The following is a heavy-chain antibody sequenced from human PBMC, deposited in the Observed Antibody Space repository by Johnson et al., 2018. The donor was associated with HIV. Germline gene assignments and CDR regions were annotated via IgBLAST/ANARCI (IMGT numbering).Heavy chain of an antibody. V-gene: IGHV3-30*18. D-gene: IGHD1-26*01. Sequence: QVQLVESGGGLVQPGGSLRLSCAASGLTFSTYAMDWVRQAPGKGLEWVAVISYDGSNKYYADSVKGRFTISRDNSKNTLYLQMNSLRAEDTAVYYCANGGSYSAADDAFDIWGQGTMVTVSS. CDR2: ISYDGSNK. J-gene: IGHJ3*02. CDR1: GLTFSTYA. CDR3: ANGGSYSAADDAFDI.